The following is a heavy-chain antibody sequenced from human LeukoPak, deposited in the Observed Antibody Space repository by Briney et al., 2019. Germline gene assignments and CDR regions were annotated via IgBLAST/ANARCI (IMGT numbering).Heavy chain of an antibody. CDR3: ARVQYYDSRGYYSC. Sequence: ASVKVSCKASGYTFTSYGISWVRQAPGQGLEWMGWISAYNGNTNYAQKLQGRVTMTTDTFTSTAYMELRSLRSDDTAVYYCARVQYYDSRGYYSCWGQGTLVTVSS. D-gene: IGHD3-22*01. J-gene: IGHJ4*02. CDR2: ISAYNGNT. V-gene: IGHV1-18*01. CDR1: GYTFTSYG.